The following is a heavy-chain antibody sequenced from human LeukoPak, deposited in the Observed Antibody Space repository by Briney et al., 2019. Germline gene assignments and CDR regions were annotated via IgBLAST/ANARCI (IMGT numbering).Heavy chain of an antibody. J-gene: IGHJ4*02. CDR2: INPNSGGT. CDR3: ARDLDYYDSSGRAYFVDY. Sequence: ASAKVSCKASGYTFTGYYMHWVRQAPGQGLEWMGWINPNSGGTNYAQKFQGRVTMTRDTSISTAYMELSRLRSDDTAVYYCARDLDYYDSSGRAYFVDYWGQGTLVTVSS. D-gene: IGHD3-22*01. V-gene: IGHV1-2*02. CDR1: GYTFTGYY.